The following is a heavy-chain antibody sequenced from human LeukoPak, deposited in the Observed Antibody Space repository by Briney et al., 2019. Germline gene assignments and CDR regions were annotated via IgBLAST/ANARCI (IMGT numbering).Heavy chain of an antibody. CDR1: GYTFTSYA. D-gene: IGHD6-13*01. J-gene: IGHJ4*02. CDR2: INAGNGNT. CDR3: VSGGSSWYGDYFDY. V-gene: IGHV1-3*01. Sequence: ASVKVSCKASGYTFTSYAMHWVRQAPGQRLEWMGWINAGNGNTKYSQKFQGRVTITRDTSASTAYMELSSLRSEDTAVYYCVSGGSSWYGDYFDYWGQGTLVTVSS.